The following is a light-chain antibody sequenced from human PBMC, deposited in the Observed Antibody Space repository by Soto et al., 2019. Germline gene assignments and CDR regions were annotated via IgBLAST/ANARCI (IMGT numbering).Light chain of an antibody. Sequence: EIVLTQFPVTLPASLGGRATLSCRASQSVTTKLAWYQQKPGQAPRLVIFGASNRATGIPARFSGSGSGTDFTLTISSLEPEDFAVYYCQQHTNWPLTFGGGTKVEIK. J-gene: IGKJ4*01. CDR2: GAS. CDR1: QSVTTK. V-gene: IGKV3-11*01. CDR3: QQHTNWPLT.